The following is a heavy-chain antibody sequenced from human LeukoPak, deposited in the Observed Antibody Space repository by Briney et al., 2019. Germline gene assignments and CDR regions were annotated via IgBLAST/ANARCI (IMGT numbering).Heavy chain of an antibody. J-gene: IGHJ4*02. Sequence: GASVKVSCKVSGYTLTELSMHWVRHAPGQGLEWMGWINPNSGGTNYAQKFQGRVTMTRDTSISTAYMELSSLRSEDTAVYYCARGPSYSSGWYYFDHWGQGTLVTVSS. CDR1: GYTLTELS. V-gene: IGHV1-2*02. D-gene: IGHD6-19*01. CDR3: ARGPSYSSGWYYFDH. CDR2: INPNSGGT.